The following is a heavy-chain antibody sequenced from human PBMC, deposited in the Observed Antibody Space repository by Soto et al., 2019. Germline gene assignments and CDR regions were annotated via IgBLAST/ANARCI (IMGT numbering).Heavy chain of an antibody. J-gene: IGHJ5*02. Sequence: PGVSLRLSCAASGFTVSSNYMSWVRQAPGKGLEWVSVIYSGGSTYYADSVKGRFTISRDNSKNTLYLQMNSLRAEDTAVYYCARGLRYFALPFDPWGQGTLVTVSS. CDR2: IYSGGST. D-gene: IGHD3-9*01. CDR1: GFTVSSNY. CDR3: ARGLRYFALPFDP. V-gene: IGHV3-53*01.